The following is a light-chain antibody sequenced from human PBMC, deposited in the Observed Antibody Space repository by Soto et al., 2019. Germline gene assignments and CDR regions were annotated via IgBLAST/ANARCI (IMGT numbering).Light chain of an antibody. J-gene: IGKJ1*01. V-gene: IGKV3-15*01. CDR1: QSVRSN. Sequence: EVVMTQSPATLSVSPGERVTLSCRASQSVRSNLAWYQQKPGQSPRLLIYGASTRATGIPARFSGSGSGTEFTLIISSLQSEDSAVYYCQQYNSWLWTFGQGTKVDIK. CDR2: GAS. CDR3: QQYNSWLWT.